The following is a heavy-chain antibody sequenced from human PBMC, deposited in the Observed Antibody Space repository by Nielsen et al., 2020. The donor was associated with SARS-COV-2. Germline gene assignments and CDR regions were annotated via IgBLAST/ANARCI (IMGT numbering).Heavy chain of an antibody. V-gene: IGHV1-2*06. CDR2: INPKSGDT. CDR3: ARDMSSRRCLECRWFDP. J-gene: IGHJ5*02. Sequence: ASVKVSCKASGYTFSDYFIHWVRQAPGQGLEWMGRINPKSGDTTYAQTFQGRVTMTRDTAMSTAYMELSRLRSDDTAIYYCARDMSSRRCLECRWFDPCGQGTLVTVSS. D-gene: IGHD3-3*01. CDR1: GYTFSDYF.